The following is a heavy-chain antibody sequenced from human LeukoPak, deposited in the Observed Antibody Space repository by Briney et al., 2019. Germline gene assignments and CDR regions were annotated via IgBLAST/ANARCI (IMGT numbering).Heavy chain of an antibody. CDR1: GYTFTSYY. CDR2: INLIGGST. Sequence: ASVKVSCKASGYTFTSYYMHWVRQAPGQGLEWMGIINLIGGSTNYAQKLQGRVTMTTDTSTSTAYMELRSLRSDDTAVYYCAKTAMEEAFDIWGQGTMVTVSS. CDR3: AKTAMEEAFDI. V-gene: IGHV1-46*01. D-gene: IGHD5-18*01. J-gene: IGHJ3*02.